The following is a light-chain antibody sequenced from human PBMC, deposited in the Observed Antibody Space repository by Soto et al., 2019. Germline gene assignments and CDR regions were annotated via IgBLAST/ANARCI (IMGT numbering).Light chain of an antibody. CDR1: QSVNTN. CDR3: QQYNNWPSWT. CDR2: GAS. J-gene: IGKJ1*01. V-gene: IGKV3-15*01. Sequence: EIVVTQSPATLSVSPGERATLSCRSSQSVNTNFAWYQQKPGQAPRLLIYGASTRATGIPARFGGSGSGTEFTLTISSLQSEDFAVYYCQQYNNWPSWTFGQGTKVDIK.